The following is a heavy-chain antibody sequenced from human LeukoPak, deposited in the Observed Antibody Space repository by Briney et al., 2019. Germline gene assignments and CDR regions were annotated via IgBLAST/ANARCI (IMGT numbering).Heavy chain of an antibody. CDR1: GFTFSSYW. Sequence: GGSLRLSCAASGFTFSSYWMSWVRQAPGKGLEWVASLKQDGSEKYYVDSVKGRFTVSRDNAKNSLYLQMNSLRAEDTAVYYCATTTGYSSGWYPGFFDYWGQGTLVTVSS. D-gene: IGHD6-19*01. J-gene: IGHJ4*02. CDR3: ATTTGYSSGWYPGFFDY. V-gene: IGHV3-7*01. CDR2: LKQDGSEK.